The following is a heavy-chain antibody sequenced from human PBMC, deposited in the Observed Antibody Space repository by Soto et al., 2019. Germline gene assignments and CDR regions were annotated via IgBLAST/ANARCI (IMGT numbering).Heavy chain of an antibody. CDR1: GFTCRKYG. CDR2: ISENGRGT. V-gene: IGHV3-23*01. Sequence: EAQLSESGGGLVQPGGSLRLSCAASGFTCRKYGMAWVRQAPGKGLEWVSGISENGRGTNYADSVRGRFTISRDNSKNTLDLLMKSLRAEDTAVYYCVKDRATIYGVIWKYGLDVWGQGTTVSVSS. D-gene: IGHD3-3*01. J-gene: IGHJ6*02. CDR3: VKDRATIYGVIWKYGLDV.